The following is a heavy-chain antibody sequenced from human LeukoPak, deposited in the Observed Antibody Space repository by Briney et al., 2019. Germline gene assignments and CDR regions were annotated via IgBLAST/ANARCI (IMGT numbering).Heavy chain of an antibody. CDR1: GFTFSSYG. CDR3: AKAPYVVPAAIDY. D-gene: IGHD2-2*01. V-gene: IGHV3-30*02. CDR2: IRYDGSNK. Sequence: GGSLRLSCAASGFTFSSYGMHRVRQAPGKGLEWVAFIRYDGSNKYYADSVKGRFTISRDNSKNTLYLQMNSLRAEDTAVYYCAKAPYVVPAAIDYWGQGTLVTVSS. J-gene: IGHJ4*02.